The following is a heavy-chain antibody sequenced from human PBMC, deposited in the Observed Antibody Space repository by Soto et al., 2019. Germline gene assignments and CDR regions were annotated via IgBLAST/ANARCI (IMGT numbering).Heavy chain of an antibody. CDR3: ARQYYLDRRGSKPSNTGFDS. D-gene: IGHD3-22*01. CDR1: GGSISNSDYY. CDR2: MHYTGST. Sequence: SETLSLTCAVSGGSISNSDYYWGWIRQPQVKGLEYIASMHYTGSTYYNPSLKSRVTISVDTSTNQFSLNLKFVTAADTAVYFCARQYYLDRRGSKPSNTGFDSWGQGTQVTVSS. V-gene: IGHV4-39*01. J-gene: IGHJ5*01.